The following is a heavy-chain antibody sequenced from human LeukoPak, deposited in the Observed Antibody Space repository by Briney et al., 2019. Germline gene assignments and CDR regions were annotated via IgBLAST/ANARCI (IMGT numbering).Heavy chain of an antibody. CDR1: GFTFSTYM. D-gene: IGHD1-1*01. J-gene: IGHJ4*02. CDR2: ISSDSGAI. CDR3: VRELAY. V-gene: IGHV3-48*01. Sequence: GGSLRLSCAASGFTFSTYMMNWVRQAPGKGLERLSYISSDSGAIHYADSVQGRFTISRDNAQKSLYLQMNSLRVEDTAVYYCVRELAYWGQGALVTVSS.